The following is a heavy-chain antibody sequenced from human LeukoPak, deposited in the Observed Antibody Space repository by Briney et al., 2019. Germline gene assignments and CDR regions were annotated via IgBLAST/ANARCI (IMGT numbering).Heavy chain of an antibody. CDR3: ARSGVVTKGSGDH. V-gene: IGHV4-30-4*01. CDR1: GGSISSGDYY. J-gene: IGHJ4*02. D-gene: IGHD3-3*01. CDR2: IYYSGST. Sequence: PSQTLSLTCTVSGGSISSGDYYWSWIRQPPGKGLEWIGYIYYSGSTYYNLSLKSRVTISVDTSKNQFSLKLSSVTAADTAVYYCARSGVVTKGSGDHWGQGTLVTVSS.